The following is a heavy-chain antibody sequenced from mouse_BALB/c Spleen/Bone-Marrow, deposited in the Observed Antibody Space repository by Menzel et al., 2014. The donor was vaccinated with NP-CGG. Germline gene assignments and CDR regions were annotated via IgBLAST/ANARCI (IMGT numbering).Heavy chain of an antibody. Sequence: VQLVESGAELVKPGASVKLPCKASGYTFTSYWIHWVKLRPGQGLEWIGEINPSNGRTNYNEKFKNKATLTVDKSSSTAYIQLSSLTSEDSAVYYCARYDGPAWFAYWGQGTLVTVSA. CDR2: INPSNGRT. CDR1: GYTFTSYW. J-gene: IGHJ3*01. D-gene: IGHD2-3*01. V-gene: IGHV1S81*02. CDR3: ARYDGPAWFAY.